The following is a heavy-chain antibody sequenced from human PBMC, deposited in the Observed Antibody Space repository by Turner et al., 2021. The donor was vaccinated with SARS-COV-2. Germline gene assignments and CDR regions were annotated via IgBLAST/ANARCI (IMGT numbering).Heavy chain of an antibody. CDR3: ARGGYCSSTSCSPYWYFDL. Sequence: QVQLVQSGSEVKKPGSSVNVSSNASGYTFTSYDINWVRQATGQGLEWMGWMNPDSGNTAYAQKFQGRVTITRNTSISTAYMELSSLRSEDTAVYYCARGGYCSSTSCSPYWYFDLWGRGTLVTVSS. D-gene: IGHD2-2*01. CDR2: MNPDSGNT. V-gene: IGHV1-8*03. J-gene: IGHJ2*01. CDR1: GYTFTSYD.